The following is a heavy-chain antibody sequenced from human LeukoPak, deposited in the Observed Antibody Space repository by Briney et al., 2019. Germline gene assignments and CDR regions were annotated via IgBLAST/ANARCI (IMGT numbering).Heavy chain of an antibody. J-gene: IGHJ4*02. CDR2: INSDGSST. D-gene: IGHD6-6*01. Sequence: PGGSLRLSCAASGFTFSSYWMHWVRQAPGKGLVWVSRINSDGSSTSYADSVKGRFTISRDSAKNTLYLQMNSLRGEDTAVYYCARDVSQLVRDLDYWGQGTLVTVSS. CDR3: ARDVSQLVRDLDY. CDR1: GFTFSSYW. V-gene: IGHV3-74*01.